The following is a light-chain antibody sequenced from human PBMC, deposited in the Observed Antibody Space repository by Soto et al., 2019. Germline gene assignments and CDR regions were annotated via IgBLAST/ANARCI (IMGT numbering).Light chain of an antibody. CDR3: QQYDTYSMYT. CDR1: QSIGTW. V-gene: IGKV1-5*01. CDR2: DAS. Sequence: IQMTQSPSSLSASVGDRVTITCRASQSIGTWLAWYQQKPGKAPKLLIYDASTLESGVPSRFSGSGSGTEFTLIISSLQPDDFATYYCQQYDTYSMYTSGQGTKVDIK. J-gene: IGKJ2*01.